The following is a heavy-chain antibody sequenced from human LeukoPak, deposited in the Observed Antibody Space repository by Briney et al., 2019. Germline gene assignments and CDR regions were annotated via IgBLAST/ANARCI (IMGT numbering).Heavy chain of an antibody. CDR1: GGSISSYY. J-gene: IGHJ4*02. D-gene: IGHD3-22*01. V-gene: IGHV4-59*01. CDR2: IYYSGST. Sequence: PSETLSLTCTVSGGSISSYYWSWIRQPPGKGLEWIGYIYYSGSTNYNPSLKSRVTMSVDTSNNQISLKLSSVTAADTAVYYCARDRGSTGYLDYWGQGTLVTLSS. CDR3: ARDRGSTGYLDY.